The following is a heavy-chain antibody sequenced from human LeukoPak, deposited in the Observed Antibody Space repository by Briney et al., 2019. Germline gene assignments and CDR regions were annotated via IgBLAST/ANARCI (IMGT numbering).Heavy chain of an antibody. CDR3: ARDRIAAAGQLYNWFDP. V-gene: IGHV1-2*06. D-gene: IGHD6-13*01. J-gene: IGHJ5*02. Sequence: SVKVSCKASRYTFTGYYMHGVRQAPGQGLEWMGRINPNSGGTNYAQKFQGRATMTRDTSSSTAYMELSRLRSYDAAEYYCARDRIAAAGQLYNWFDPWGQGTLVTVSS. CDR1: RYTFTGYY. CDR2: INPNSGGT.